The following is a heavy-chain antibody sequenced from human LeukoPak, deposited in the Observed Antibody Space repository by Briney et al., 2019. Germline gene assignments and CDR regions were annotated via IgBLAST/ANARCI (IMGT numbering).Heavy chain of an antibody. Sequence: ASVKVSCKASGYTFTGYYMHWVRQAPGQGLEWMGWVNPNSGGTNYAQKFQGRVTMTRDTSISTAYMELSRLRSDDTAVYYCARDSLTMVGAFDIWGQGTMVTVSS. V-gene: IGHV1-2*02. CDR1: GYTFTGYY. CDR2: VNPNSGGT. D-gene: IGHD3-10*02. J-gene: IGHJ3*02. CDR3: ARDSLTMVGAFDI.